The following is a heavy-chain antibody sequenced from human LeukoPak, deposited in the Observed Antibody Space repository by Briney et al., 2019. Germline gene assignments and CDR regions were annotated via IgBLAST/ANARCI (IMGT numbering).Heavy chain of an antibody. V-gene: IGHV1-69*06. Sequence: SVKVSCKASGGTFSSYAISWVRQAPGQGLEWMGGIIPIFGTANYAQKFQGRVTITADKSTSTAYMELSSLRSEDMAIYYCARGYSNGWYHDYWGQGTPVIVSS. CDR1: GGTFSSYA. CDR2: IIPIFGTA. J-gene: IGHJ4*02. D-gene: IGHD6-19*01. CDR3: ARGYSNGWYHDY.